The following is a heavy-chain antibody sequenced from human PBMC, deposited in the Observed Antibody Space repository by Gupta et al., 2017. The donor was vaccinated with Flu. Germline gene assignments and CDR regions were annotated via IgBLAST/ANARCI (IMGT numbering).Heavy chain of an antibody. V-gene: IGHV3-23*01. CDR3: ARRDIVVVVAGLDV. J-gene: IGHJ6*02. D-gene: IGHD2-15*01. CDR2: STTSGDGP. Sequence: SGFTFSNYAMAWVRQAPGKGLEWVSISTTSGDGPYYADSVKGRFTISRDYSKNTLYLQMISLRPEDTAVYFCARRDIVVVVAGLDVWGPGTTVTVSS. CDR1: GFTFSNYA.